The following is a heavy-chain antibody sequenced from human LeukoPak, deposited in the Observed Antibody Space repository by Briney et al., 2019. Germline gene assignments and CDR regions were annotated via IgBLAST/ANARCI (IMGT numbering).Heavy chain of an antibody. V-gene: IGHV4-39*01. CDR2: IYYSGST. CDR1: GGSISSSSYY. CDR3: ARQERATLECLYPLAPTVFDY. Sequence: SETLSLTCTVSGGSISSSSYYWGWIRQPPGKGLEWIGSIYYSGSTYYNPSLKSRVTISVDTSKNQFSLKLSSVTAADTAVYYCARQERATLECLYPLAPTVFDYWGQGTLVTVSS. J-gene: IGHJ4*02. D-gene: IGHD3-3*01.